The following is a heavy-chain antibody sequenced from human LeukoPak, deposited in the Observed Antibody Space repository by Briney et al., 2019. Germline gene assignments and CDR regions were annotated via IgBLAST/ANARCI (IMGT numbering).Heavy chain of an antibody. D-gene: IGHD7-27*01. Sequence: ASVKVSCKASGYTFTSYDINWVRQATGQGLEWMGWMNPNSGNTGYAQKFQGRVTMTRNTSISTAYMELSRLRSDDTAVYYCARDQLGIDYYYYGLDVWGQGTTVTVSS. J-gene: IGHJ6*02. CDR3: ARDQLGIDYYYYGLDV. CDR2: MNPNSGNT. CDR1: GYTFTSYD. V-gene: IGHV1-8*01.